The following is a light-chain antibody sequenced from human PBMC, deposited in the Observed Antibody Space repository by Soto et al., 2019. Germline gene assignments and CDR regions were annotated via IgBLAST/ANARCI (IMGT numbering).Light chain of an antibody. CDR1: QSVLYSSNNKNY. CDR3: QKYESTPPT. Sequence: DIVMTQSPDSLAVSLGERATINCKSSQSVLYSSNNKNYLAWYQQRPGQHPNLLIYWASTREYGVPDRFSGSGSGTDFTLTITSLQAEDVAVYYCQKYESTPPTFGQGTKLEIK. J-gene: IGKJ2*01. CDR2: WAS. V-gene: IGKV4-1*01.